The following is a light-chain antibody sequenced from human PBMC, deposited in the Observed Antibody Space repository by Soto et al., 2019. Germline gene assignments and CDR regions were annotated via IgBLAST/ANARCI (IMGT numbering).Light chain of an antibody. CDR2: EVS. CDR1: SSDVGGYNF. J-gene: IGLJ2*01. V-gene: IGLV2-8*01. CDR3: SSYAGSNNLV. Sequence: QSVLTQPPSAYGSPGQSVTFSCTGTSSDVGGYNFVSWYQHHPGKAPKLMIYEVSKRPSGVPDRFSGSKSGNTASLTVSGLQAEDEADYYCSSYAGSNNLVFGGGTQLTVL.